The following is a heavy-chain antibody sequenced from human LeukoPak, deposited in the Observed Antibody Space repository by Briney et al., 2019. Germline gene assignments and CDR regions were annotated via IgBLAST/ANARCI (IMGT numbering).Heavy chain of an antibody. CDR3: ARIMDGGFDP. CDR2: ISSSSSYI. D-gene: IGHD2-2*03. CDR1: GFTFSSYS. V-gene: IGHV3-21*01. J-gene: IGHJ5*02. Sequence: PGGSLRLSCAASGFTFSSYSMNWVRQAPGKGLEWVSSISSSSSYIYYADSVKGRFTISRDNAKNPLYLQMNSLRAEDTAVYYCARIMDGGFDPWGQGTLVTVSS.